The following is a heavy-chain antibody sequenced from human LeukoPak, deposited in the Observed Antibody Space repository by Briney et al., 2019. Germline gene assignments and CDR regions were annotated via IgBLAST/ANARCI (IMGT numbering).Heavy chain of an antibody. CDR1: GGSFSGYY. CDR2: IDRSGST. D-gene: IGHD3-16*02. J-gene: IGHJ4*02. V-gene: IGHV4-34*01. CDR3: ARSHDHLWGNYPDY. Sequence: SETLSLTCAVYGGSFSGYYWSWIRQPPGKGLEWIGEIDRSGSTNYSPSLKSRVTISVDTSKNQFSLKLNSVTAADTAMYYCARSHDHLWGNYPDYWGQGTLVTVSS.